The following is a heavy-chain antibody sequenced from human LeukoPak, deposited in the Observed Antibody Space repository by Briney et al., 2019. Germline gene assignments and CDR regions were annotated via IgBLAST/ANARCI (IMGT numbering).Heavy chain of an antibody. CDR1: GYTFTSYG. Sequence: ASVKVSCKASGYTFTSYGISWVRQAPGQGLERMGWISAYNGNTNYAQKLQGRVTMTTDTSTSTAYMELRSLRSDDTAVYYCARGRYGSSGYYWFDPWGQGTLVTVSS. D-gene: IGHD3-22*01. J-gene: IGHJ5*02. CDR3: ARGRYGSSGYYWFDP. CDR2: ISAYNGNT. V-gene: IGHV1-18*01.